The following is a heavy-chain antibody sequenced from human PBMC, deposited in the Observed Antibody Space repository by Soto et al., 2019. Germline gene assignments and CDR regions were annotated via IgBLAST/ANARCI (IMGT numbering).Heavy chain of an antibody. J-gene: IGHJ6*02. CDR3: ARVGPVGYEYKDYYGMDV. Sequence: QVQLVQSXAEVKKPGSSVKVSCKASGGTFSSYAISWVRQAPGQGLEWMGGIIPIFGTANYAQKFQGRVTVTEDETTSTAYMELSSLRSEDTAVYYCARVGPVGYEYKDYYGMDVWGPGTTVTVSS. CDR2: IIPIFGTA. CDR1: GGTFSSYA. V-gene: IGHV1-69*12. D-gene: IGHD5-12*01.